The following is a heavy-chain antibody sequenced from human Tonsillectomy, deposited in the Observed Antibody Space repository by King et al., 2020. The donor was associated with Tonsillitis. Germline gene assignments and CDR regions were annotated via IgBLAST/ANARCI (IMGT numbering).Heavy chain of an antibody. D-gene: IGHD6-6*01. CDR1: GGSISSYY. V-gene: IGHV4-59*01. CDR2: IYYSGST. J-gene: IGHJ2*01. CDR3: AGAAPNLHWYFDL. Sequence: VQLQESGPGLVKPSETLSLTCTVSGGSISSYYWSWIRQPPGKGLEWIGYIYYSGSTNYNPSLKSRVTISVDTSKNQFSLKLSSVTAADTAVYYWAGAAPNLHWYFDLWGRGTLVTVSS.